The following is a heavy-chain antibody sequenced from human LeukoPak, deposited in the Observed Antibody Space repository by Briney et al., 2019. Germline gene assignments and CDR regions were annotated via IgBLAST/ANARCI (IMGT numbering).Heavy chain of an antibody. Sequence: SVKVSCKASGCTFSSYAISWVRQAPGQGLEWMGGIIPSFGTADYAQKFQARVTITTEDSSSTADIELRSLRSEYTAVYYCAGAQYYYYYMDVWGKGTTVTVSS. V-gene: IGHV1-69*05. CDR3: AGAQYYYYYMDV. CDR2: IIPSFGTA. CDR1: GCTFSSYA. J-gene: IGHJ6*03.